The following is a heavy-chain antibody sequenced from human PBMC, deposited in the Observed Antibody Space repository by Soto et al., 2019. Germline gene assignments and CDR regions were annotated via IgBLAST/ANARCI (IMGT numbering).Heavy chain of an antibody. CDR3: ARDLPGTTKSNWFDP. J-gene: IGHJ5*02. D-gene: IGHD1-1*01. CDR2: IIPIFSTA. V-gene: IGHV1-69*13. CDR1: GGTFSSYA. Sequence: SVKVSCKASGGTFSSYAISWVRQAPGQGLEWMGGIIPIFSTANYAQKFQGRVTITADESTSTAYMELSSLRSEDTAVYYCARDLPGTTKSNWFDPWGQGTLVTVSS.